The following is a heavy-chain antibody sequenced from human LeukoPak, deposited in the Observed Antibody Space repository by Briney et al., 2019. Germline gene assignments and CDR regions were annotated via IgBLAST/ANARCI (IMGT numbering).Heavy chain of an antibody. CDR1: GGSVSGYY. CDR3: ARDQRCSRYDGGCDQWYFDL. J-gene: IGHJ2*01. Sequence: SETLSLTCTVSGGSVSGYYWSWLRQSPGKGLEWIGYVYHSGFTDYNPSLRSRLSISVDTSRNQFSLKLTSATAADTAIYYCARDQRCSRYDGGCDQWYFDLWGRGTLVTVSS. CDR2: VYHSGFT. V-gene: IGHV4-59*02. D-gene: IGHD5-12*01.